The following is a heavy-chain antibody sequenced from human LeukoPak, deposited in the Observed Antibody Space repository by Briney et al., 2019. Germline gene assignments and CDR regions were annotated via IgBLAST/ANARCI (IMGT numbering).Heavy chain of an antibody. D-gene: IGHD6-13*01. V-gene: IGHV4-34*01. J-gene: IGHJ4*02. CDR3: ARAAAAAGHFDY. CDR1: SGSFSGYY. Sequence: SETLSLTCAVYSGSFSGYYWGWIRQPPGKGLEWIGEINHSGSTNYNPSLKSRVTISVDTSKNQFSLKLSSVTAADTAVYYCARAAAAAGHFDYWGQGTLVTVSS. CDR2: INHSGST.